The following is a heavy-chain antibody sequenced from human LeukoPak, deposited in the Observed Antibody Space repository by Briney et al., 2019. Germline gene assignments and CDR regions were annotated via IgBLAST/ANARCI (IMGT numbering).Heavy chain of an antibody. J-gene: IGHJ4*02. Sequence: GGSLRLSCAASGFTVSSNYMSWVRQAPGKGLEWVSVIYSGGSTYYADSVKGRFTISRDNSKNTLYLQMNSLRAEDTAVYYCARASRIAVAGDYWGQGTLVTVSS. V-gene: IGHV3-53*01. CDR3: ARASRIAVAGDY. CDR2: IYSGGST. D-gene: IGHD6-19*01. CDR1: GFTVSSNY.